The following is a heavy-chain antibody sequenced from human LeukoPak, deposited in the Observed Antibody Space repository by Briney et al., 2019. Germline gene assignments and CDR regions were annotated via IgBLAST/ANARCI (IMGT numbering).Heavy chain of an antibody. CDR1: GFTFSSYG. CDR2: IRYDGSNK. CDR3: AREAAIGGYALDY. V-gene: IGHV3-30*02. D-gene: IGHD5-18*01. Sequence: PVGSLRLSFAASGFTFSSYGMHWVRQAPGKGLEWVAFIRYDGSNKYYADPVKGRFTISRDNSKNTLYLQMNSLRAEDTAVYHCAREAAIGGYALDYWGQGTLVTVSS. J-gene: IGHJ4*02.